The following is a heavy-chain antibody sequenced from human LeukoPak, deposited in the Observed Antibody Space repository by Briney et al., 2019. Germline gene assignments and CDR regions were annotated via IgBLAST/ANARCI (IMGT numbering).Heavy chain of an antibody. J-gene: IGHJ3*02. CDR1: GGSFSGYY. Sequence: ASETLSLTCAVYGGSFSGYYWSWIRQPPGKGLEWIGEINHSGSTNYNPSLKSRVTISVDTSKNQFSLKLSSVTAADTAVYYCACLTTADAFDIWGQGTMVTVSS. V-gene: IGHV4-34*01. CDR3: ACLTTADAFDI. CDR2: INHSGST. D-gene: IGHD3-22*01.